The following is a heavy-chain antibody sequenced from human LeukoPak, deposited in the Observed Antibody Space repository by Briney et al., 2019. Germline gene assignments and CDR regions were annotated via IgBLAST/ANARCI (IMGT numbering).Heavy chain of an antibody. J-gene: IGHJ6*03. CDR2: IIPIFGST. V-gene: IGHV1-69*13. CDR3: ARGVRDDFWSGYPWGYYYYYMDV. CDR1: GGTFSTYA. Sequence: ASVKVSCKASGGTFSTYAISWVRQAPGQGLEWMGGIIPIFGSTNYAQKFQGRVTMTADEATSTAYMELSSRRSEDTAVYYCARGVRDDFWSGYPWGYYYYYMDVWGKGTTVTVSS. D-gene: IGHD3-3*01.